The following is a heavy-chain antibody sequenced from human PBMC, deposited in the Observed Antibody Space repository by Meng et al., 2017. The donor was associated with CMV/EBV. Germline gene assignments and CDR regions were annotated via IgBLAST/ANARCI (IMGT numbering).Heavy chain of an antibody. D-gene: IGHD3-16*01. Sequence: GGSLRLSCAASGFTFSSYSMNRVRQAPGKGLEWVSSISSSSSYIYYADSVKGRFTISRDNAKNSLYLQMNSLRAEDTAVYYCVSFHRGEIYYGMDVWGQGTTVTVSS. CDR2: ISSSSSYI. CDR3: VSFHRGEIYYGMDV. CDR1: GFTFSSYS. V-gene: IGHV3-21*01. J-gene: IGHJ6*02.